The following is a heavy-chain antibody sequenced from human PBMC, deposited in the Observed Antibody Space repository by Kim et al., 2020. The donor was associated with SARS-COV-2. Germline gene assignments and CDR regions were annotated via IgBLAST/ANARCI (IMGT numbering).Heavy chain of an antibody. J-gene: IGHJ4*02. D-gene: IGHD3-22*01. Sequence: ASVKVSCKASGYTFTSYGISWVRQAPGQGLEWMGWISAYNGNTNYAQKLQGRVTMTTDTSTSTAYMELRSLRSDDTAVYYCARMLDPDSSGYLVLSGDYWGQGTLVTVSS. CDR1: GYTFTSYG. V-gene: IGHV1-18*01. CDR3: ARMLDPDSSGYLVLSGDY. CDR2: ISAYNGNT.